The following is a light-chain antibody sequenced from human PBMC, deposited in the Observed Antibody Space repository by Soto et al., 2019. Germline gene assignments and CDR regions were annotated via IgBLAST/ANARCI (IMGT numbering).Light chain of an antibody. J-gene: IGLJ1*01. V-gene: IGLV2-11*01. CDR1: SSDVGGYIY. CDR3: CSFAGGYIYV. Sequence: QSALTQPRSVSGSPGQSVTISCTGTSSDVGGYIYVSWYQQHPGKAPKLMIYDVNKRPSGVPDRFSGSKSGNTASLTISGLHADDEADYYCCSFAGGYIYVFGAGTKLTVL. CDR2: DVN.